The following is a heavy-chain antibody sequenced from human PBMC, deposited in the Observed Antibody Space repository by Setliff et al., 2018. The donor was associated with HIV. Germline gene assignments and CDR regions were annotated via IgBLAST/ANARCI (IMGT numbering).Heavy chain of an antibody. Sequence: PSETLSLTCTVSGGSISSGSYYWSWIRQPPGKGLEWIGTIYHSGSTYYNPSLKSRVTISVDTSKNQFSLKVSSVTAADTATYYCARGSSGSDRTEYDDAFDIWGQGTVVTVSS. CDR1: GGSISSGSYY. J-gene: IGHJ3*02. V-gene: IGHV4-39*01. CDR3: ARGSSGSDRTEYDDAFDI. D-gene: IGHD3-22*01. CDR2: IYHSGST.